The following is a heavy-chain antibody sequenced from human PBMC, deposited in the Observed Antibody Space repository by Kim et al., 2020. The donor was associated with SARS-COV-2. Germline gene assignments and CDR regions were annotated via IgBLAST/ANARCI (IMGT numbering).Heavy chain of an antibody. CDR2: VNAANDKT. Sequence: ASVKVSCKASGYTFKSYPNHWLRQAPGQRLEWMGWVNAANDKTKYSQKFQGRVTITRDTSANTAYMELSSLTSEDTAVYYCARDMNPTVYDYWGQGTLVTVSS. V-gene: IGHV1-3*01. J-gene: IGHJ4*02. CDR1: GYTFKSYP. D-gene: IGHD4-4*01. CDR3: ARDMNPTVYDY.